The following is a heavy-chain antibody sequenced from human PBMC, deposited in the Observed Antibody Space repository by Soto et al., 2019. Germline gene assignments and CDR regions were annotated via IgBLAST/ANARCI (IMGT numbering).Heavy chain of an antibody. Sequence: DVKLVESGGGLVQPGDSLRLSCEVSGFTFSMYSMSWVRQSPGKGLEWVAKIPQDGVDGHYADSVKGRFIISRDNGKHSLHLQLNNLRAEDTAVYYCARDHLILPAHDFFYGSDVWGRGATVTVSS. V-gene: IGHV3-7*03. D-gene: IGHD2-21*02. J-gene: IGHJ6*02. CDR3: ARDHLILPAHDFFYGSDV. CDR2: IPQDGVDG. CDR1: GFTFSMYS.